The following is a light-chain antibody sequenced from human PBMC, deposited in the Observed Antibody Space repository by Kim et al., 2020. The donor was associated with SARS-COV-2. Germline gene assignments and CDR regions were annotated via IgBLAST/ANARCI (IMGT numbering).Light chain of an antibody. CDR1: QSVSSSY. Sequence: EIVLTQSPGTLSLSPGERATLSCRASQSVSSSYLGWYQQKPGQAPRLLIYGASSRATGIPDRFSGSGSGTDFNLTISRLEPEDFAVYYCQQYGSSPMYTFGQGTKLEI. V-gene: IGKV3-20*01. CDR3: QQYGSSPMYT. J-gene: IGKJ2*01. CDR2: GAS.